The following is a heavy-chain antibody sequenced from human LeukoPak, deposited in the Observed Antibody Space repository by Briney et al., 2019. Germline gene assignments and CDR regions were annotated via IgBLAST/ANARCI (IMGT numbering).Heavy chain of an antibody. J-gene: IGHJ4*02. CDR1: GVSISTYY. CDR2: IYYSGST. Sequence: SETLSLTCTVSGVSISTYYWSWIRQPPGKGLEWIGYIYYSGSTNYNPSLESRVTISVDTSKNHFSLKLRSVTAADTAVYYCASSEWNYARWGQGILVTVSS. CDR3: ASSEWNYAR. D-gene: IGHD1-7*01. V-gene: IGHV4-59*01.